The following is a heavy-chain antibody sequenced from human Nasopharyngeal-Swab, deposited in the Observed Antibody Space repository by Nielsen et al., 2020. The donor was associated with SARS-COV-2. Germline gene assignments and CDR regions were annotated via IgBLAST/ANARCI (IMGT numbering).Heavy chain of an antibody. V-gene: IGHV3-21*01. D-gene: IGHD4-17*01. CDR3: ARDGNLRTVRYFDL. CDR1: GFTFSGYT. Sequence: GGSLRLSCVASGFTFSGYTMNWVRQAPGKGLEWISSISSTTPYIYYADSVKGRFTISRDNAKNSLYLQMNSLRAEDTAVYYCARDGNLRTVRYFDLWGRGSLVTVSS. J-gene: IGHJ2*01. CDR2: ISSTTPYI.